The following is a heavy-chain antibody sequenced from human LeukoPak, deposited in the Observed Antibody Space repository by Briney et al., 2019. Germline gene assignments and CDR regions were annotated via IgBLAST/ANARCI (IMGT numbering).Heavy chain of an antibody. CDR3: ARARNYYDSSGYLDC. CDR2: ISSSSRYI. Sequence: GGSLRLSCAASGFTFSTYTMNWVRQAPGKGLEWVSSISSSSRYIFYADSIKGRFSISRDNAKNSLYLQVNSLRAEDTAVYYCARARNYYDSSGYLDCWGQGTQVTVSS. J-gene: IGHJ4*02. V-gene: IGHV3-21*01. D-gene: IGHD3-22*01. CDR1: GFTFSTYT.